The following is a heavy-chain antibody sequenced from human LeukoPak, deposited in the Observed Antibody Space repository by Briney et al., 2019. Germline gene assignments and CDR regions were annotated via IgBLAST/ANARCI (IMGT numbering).Heavy chain of an antibody. V-gene: IGHV3-23*01. Sequence: GGSLRLSCAASGFTFSSYAMSWVRQAPGKGLEWVSAISGSGGSTYYADSVKGRFTISRDNSKNTLYLQMNSLRAEDTAVYYCARDRDIVVVPAARGGLGYWGQGTLVTVSS. D-gene: IGHD2-2*01. J-gene: IGHJ4*02. CDR3: ARDRDIVVVPAARGGLGY. CDR1: GFTFSSYA. CDR2: ISGSGGST.